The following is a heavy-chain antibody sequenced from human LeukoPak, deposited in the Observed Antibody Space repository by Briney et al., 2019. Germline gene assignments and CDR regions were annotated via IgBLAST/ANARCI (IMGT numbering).Heavy chain of an antibody. V-gene: IGHV4-31*03. CDR3: ARYYDSSGYYRYFDY. CDR2: IYYSGST. J-gene: IGHJ4*02. CDR1: GGSISSGGYY. D-gene: IGHD3-22*01. Sequence: SETLSLTCTVSGGSISSGGYYWSWIRQHPGKGLEWIGYIYYSGSTYYNPSLKCRVTISVDTSKNQFSLKLSSVTAADTAVYYCARYYDSSGYYRYFDYWGQGTLATVSS.